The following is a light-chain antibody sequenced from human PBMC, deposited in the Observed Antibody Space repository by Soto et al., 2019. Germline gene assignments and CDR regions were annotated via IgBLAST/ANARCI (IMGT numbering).Light chain of an antibody. J-gene: IGLJ1*01. Sequence: TNLVSVTRAPLGSLSISCTVKSSDIDGHIYVSWYQQHPGKAPKFMIYDVSNRPSGVSNRFSGSKSGNTASLTISGLQAEDEADYDCSSYTTSNTRQIVFGTGTKVTVL. CDR1: SSDIDGHIY. CDR3: SSYTTSNTRQIV. V-gene: IGLV2-14*01. CDR2: DVS.